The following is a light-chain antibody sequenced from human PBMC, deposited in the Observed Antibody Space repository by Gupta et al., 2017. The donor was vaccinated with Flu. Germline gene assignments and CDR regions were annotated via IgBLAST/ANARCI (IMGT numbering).Light chain of an antibody. CDR2: VVS. V-gene: IGKV2-30*01. CDR1: QIVEYKDGINC. CDR3: NRGKPPWT. J-gene: IGKJ2*02. Sequence: SVTLGQAAFISWSYSQIVEYKDGINCLYWLQQKPDQSPRRIIYVVSKRDFGAPDRFSGCGAVTDFTLKSSWGEDEDVGVYYVNRGKPPWTFGQGTKVDI.